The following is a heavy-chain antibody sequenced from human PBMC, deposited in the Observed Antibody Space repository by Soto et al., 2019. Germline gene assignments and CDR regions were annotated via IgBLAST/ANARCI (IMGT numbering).Heavy chain of an antibody. CDR1: GFSLTTHGGC. CDR2: IDWDDGK. Sequence: SGPTLANPTQTLTLTCSFSGFSLTTHGGCVSWIRQPPGKALEWLALIDWDDGKYYNTSLKTRLTISRDNSKNQVVLTLANVDPLDTATYFCARTRICERVHHQFYSGMDGWGQGTTVTVSS. D-gene: IGHD4-4*01. V-gene: IGHV2-70*01. J-gene: IGHJ6*02. CDR3: ARTRICERVHHQFYSGMDG.